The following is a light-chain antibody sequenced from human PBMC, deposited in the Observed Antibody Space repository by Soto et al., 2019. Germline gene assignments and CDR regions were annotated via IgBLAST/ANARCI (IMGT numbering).Light chain of an antibody. Sequence: QSALTQPASVSGSPGQSITISCTGTSSDVGGYNYVSWYQQHPGKAPKLMIYDVSNRPSGVSNRFSGSKSGNTASLTISGLPAEDEADYYCSSYTSSSTPNYVFGPGTKLTVL. CDR2: DVS. CDR1: SSDVGGYNY. V-gene: IGLV2-14*01. J-gene: IGLJ1*01. CDR3: SSYTSSSTPNYV.